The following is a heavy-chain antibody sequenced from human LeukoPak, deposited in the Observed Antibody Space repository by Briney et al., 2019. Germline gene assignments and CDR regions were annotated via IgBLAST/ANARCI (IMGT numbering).Heavy chain of an antibody. J-gene: IGHJ3*02. CDR2: IYYSGST. CDR1: GGSISSYY. V-gene: IGHV4-59*01. Sequence: SETLSLTCTVSGGSISSYYWSWIRQPPGKGLEWIVYIYYSGSTNYNPSLKSRVTISVDTSKNQFSLKLSSVTAAGTAVYYCARARTLITMIVVADYDAFDIWGQGTMVTVSS. CDR3: ARARTLITMIVVADYDAFDI. D-gene: IGHD3-22*01.